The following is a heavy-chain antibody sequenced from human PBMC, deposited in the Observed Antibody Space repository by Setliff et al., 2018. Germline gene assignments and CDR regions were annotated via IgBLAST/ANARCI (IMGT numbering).Heavy chain of an antibody. CDR2: ISA. D-gene: IGHD2-2*01. J-gene: IGHJ4*02. CDR1: GYTFISCG. Sequence: GASVKVSCKTSGYTFISCGINWVRQAPGQGLEWMGWISAYAQKFQGRVTMTTDTSTNTAFMELRSLRSDDTAVYYCTRGPKDFVVPPTANIFDYWGQGTVVTVSS. V-gene: IGHV1-18*01. CDR3: TRGPKDFVVPPTANIFDY.